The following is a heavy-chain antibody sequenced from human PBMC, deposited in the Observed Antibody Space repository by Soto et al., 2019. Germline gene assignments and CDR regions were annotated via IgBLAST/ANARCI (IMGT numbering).Heavy chain of an antibody. J-gene: IGHJ4*02. D-gene: IGHD2-2*01. CDR1: GGSISSYY. Sequence: PSETLSLTYTVSGGSISSYYWSWIRQPPGKGLEWIGYIYYSGSTNYNPSLKSRVTISVDTSKNQFSLKLSSVTAADTAMYYCARHITSHTPPFDYWGQGTPVTVSS. CDR2: IYYSGST. CDR3: ARHITSHTPPFDY. V-gene: IGHV4-59*01.